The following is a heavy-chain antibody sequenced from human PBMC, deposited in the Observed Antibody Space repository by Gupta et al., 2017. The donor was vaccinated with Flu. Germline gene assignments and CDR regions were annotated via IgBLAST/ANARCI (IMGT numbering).Heavy chain of an antibody. CDR2: ISGRGGST. V-gene: IGHV3-23*01. CDR3: AKEIVVVIPGKGVDY. D-gene: IGHD3-22*01. Sequence: EVQLLESGGGWVQPGGSLRLSCAASVFTFSSFAMSWVRQAPGKGLEWVSAISGRGGSTYYADSVKGRFTISRDNSKNTLYLQMNSLRAEDTAVYYCAKEIVVVIPGKGVDYWGQGTLVTVSS. J-gene: IGHJ4*02. CDR1: VFTFSSFA.